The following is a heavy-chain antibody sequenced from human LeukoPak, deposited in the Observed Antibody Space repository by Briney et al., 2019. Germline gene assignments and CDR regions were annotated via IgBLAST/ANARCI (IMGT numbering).Heavy chain of an antibody. CDR1: GYTFTRYD. CDR3: ARFQTPYSYAFIYYYYYYMDV. D-gene: IGHD5-18*01. CDR2: MNPNSGNT. V-gene: IGHV1-8*03. Sequence: ASVKVSCKASGYTFTRYDINWVRQATGQGLEWMGWMNPNSGNTGYAQKFQGRVTITRNTSISTAYVELSSLRSEDTAVYYCARFQTPYSYAFIYYYYYYMDVWGKGTTVTVSS. J-gene: IGHJ6*03.